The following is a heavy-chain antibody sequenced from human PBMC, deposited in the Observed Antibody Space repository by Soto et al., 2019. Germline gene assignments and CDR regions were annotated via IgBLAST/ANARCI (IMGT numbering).Heavy chain of an antibody. CDR3: ARSRIAAGNWFDP. V-gene: IGHV2-70*11. CDR2: IDWDDDK. D-gene: IGHD6-13*01. CDR1: GFSLSTSGMC. J-gene: IGHJ5*02. Sequence: SGPTLVNPPQPLTLTCTFSGFSLSTSGMCVSWIRQPPGKALEWLARIDWDDDKYYSTSLKTRLTISKDTSKNQVVLTMTNMDPVYTATYYCARSRIAAGNWFDPWGQGTLVTVSS.